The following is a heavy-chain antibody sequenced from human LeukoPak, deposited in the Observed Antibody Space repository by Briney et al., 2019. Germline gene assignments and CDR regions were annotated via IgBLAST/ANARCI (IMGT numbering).Heavy chain of an antibody. V-gene: IGHV3-7*03. D-gene: IGHD1-1*01. Sequence: PGGSLRLSCAASGSTFSSYWMSWVRQAPGKGLEWVANIKQDGSEKYYVDSVKDRFTISRDNAKNSLYLQMNSLRAEDTALYYCAKSVQGFIAYYYDYWGQGTLVTVSS. CDR2: IKQDGSEK. CDR1: GSTFSSYW. CDR3: AKSVQGFIAYYYDY. J-gene: IGHJ4*02.